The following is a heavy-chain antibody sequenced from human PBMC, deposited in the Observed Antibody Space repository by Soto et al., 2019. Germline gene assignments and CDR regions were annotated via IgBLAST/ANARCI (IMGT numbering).Heavy chain of an antibody. V-gene: IGHV4-59*01. CDR2: LYYGRSA. Sequence: QVQLQESGPGLVKPSETLSLTCAVSGDSISSYYCMWIRQPPGKGLESIGYLYYGRSANYNPSLKSRVTWSVDTSTNQCALTLSSMTAADTAVYYCALRSMAVVPEYWGQGTLVTVSS. J-gene: IGHJ4*02. D-gene: IGHD3-22*01. CDR3: ALRSMAVVPEY. CDR1: GDSISSYY.